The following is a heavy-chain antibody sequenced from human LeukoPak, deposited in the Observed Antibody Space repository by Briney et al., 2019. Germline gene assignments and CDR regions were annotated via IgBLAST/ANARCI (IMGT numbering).Heavy chain of an antibody. CDR1: GGSISSGGYY. CDR2: IYYSGST. J-gene: IGHJ4*02. CDR3: ARRGPGDHLFDY. V-gene: IGHV4-31*03. Sequence: PSETLSLTCTVSGGSISSGGYYWSWIRQHPGKGLEWIGYIYYSGSTYYSPSLKSRVTISVDTSKNQFSLKLSSVTAADTAVFYCARRGPGDHLFDYWGQGTLVTVSS. D-gene: IGHD2-21*02.